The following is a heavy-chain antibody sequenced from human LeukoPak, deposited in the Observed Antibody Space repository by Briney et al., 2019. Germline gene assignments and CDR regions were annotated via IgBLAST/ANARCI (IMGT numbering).Heavy chain of an antibody. Sequence: PGGSLRLSCAASGFTFSSYGMHWVRQAPGKGLEWVAVISYDGSNKYYADSVKGRFTISRDNSKNTLYLQMNSLRAEDTAVYYCASQRRSRDDDAFDIWGQGTMVTVSS. CDR1: GFTFSSYG. CDR3: ASQRRSRDDDAFDI. V-gene: IGHV3-30*03. J-gene: IGHJ3*02. CDR2: ISYDGSNK. D-gene: IGHD1-26*01.